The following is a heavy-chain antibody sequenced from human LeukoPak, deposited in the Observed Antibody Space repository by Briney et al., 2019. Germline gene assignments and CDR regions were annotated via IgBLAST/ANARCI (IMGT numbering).Heavy chain of an antibody. CDR2: INPSGGST. CDR3: ARDDYGGNLDY. D-gene: IGHD4-23*01. Sequence: ASVKVSCKASGYTITGYYMHWVRQAPGQGLEWMGIINPSGGSTSYAQKFQGRVTMTRDTSTSTVYMELSSLRSEDTAVYYCARDDYGGNLDYWGQGTLVTVSS. J-gene: IGHJ4*02. V-gene: IGHV1-46*01. CDR1: GYTITGYY.